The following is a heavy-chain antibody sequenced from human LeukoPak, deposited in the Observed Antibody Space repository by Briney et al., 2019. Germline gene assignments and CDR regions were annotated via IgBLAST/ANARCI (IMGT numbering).Heavy chain of an antibody. CDR2: IIPVFGTA. CDR1: GGTFSSYA. J-gene: IGHJ4*02. CDR3: ARGGGYYYDSSGYYSY. V-gene: IGHV1-69*05. Sequence: ASVKVSCKASGGTFSSYAISWVRQAPGQGLEWVGRIIPVFGTANYAQKFQGRVTITTDESTSTAYMELSSLRSEDTAVYYCARGGGYYYDSSGYYSYWGQGTLVTVSS. D-gene: IGHD3-22*01.